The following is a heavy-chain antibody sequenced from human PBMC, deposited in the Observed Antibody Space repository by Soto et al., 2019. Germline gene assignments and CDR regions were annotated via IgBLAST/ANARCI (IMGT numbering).Heavy chain of an antibody. Sequence: QVQLVQSGAEVRKPGASVKVSCKASGYSFANYVIYWVRQAPGQRLEWMGWINAGNGNTKYSQKFQGRVTITRDTSATTGYMELSSLRSEVTAVYYCARVGTTVTTYWYFDLWGRGTLVTVSS. J-gene: IGHJ2*01. CDR1: GYSFANYV. D-gene: IGHD4-17*01. V-gene: IGHV1-3*01. CDR2: INAGNGNT. CDR3: ARVGTTVTTYWYFDL.